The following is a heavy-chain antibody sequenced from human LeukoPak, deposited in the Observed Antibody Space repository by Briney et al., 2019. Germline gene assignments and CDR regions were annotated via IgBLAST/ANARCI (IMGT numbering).Heavy chain of an antibody. Sequence: VGSLRLSCVVSGLTFRDAWISWVRQAPGKGLEWIGRIKGRTYSETADFAAPVKGRFTLSRDESKNTVYLQMNSLNTEDTAMYFCAWMATVLSVDVWGQGTLVTVSS. CDR2: IKGRTYSETA. D-gene: IGHD5-24*01. CDR3: AWMATVLSVDV. V-gene: IGHV3-15*01. J-gene: IGHJ4*02. CDR1: GLTFRDAW.